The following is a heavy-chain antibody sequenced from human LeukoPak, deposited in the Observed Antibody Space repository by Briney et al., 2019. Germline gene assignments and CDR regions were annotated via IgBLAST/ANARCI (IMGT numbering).Heavy chain of an antibody. J-gene: IGHJ3*02. CDR1: GGSISSYY. V-gene: IGHV4-4*07. CDR2: IYTSGST. D-gene: IGHD6-6*01. CDR3: ARDLVVAARPRNAFDI. Sequence: PSETLSLTCTVSGGSISSYYWSWIRQPAGKGLEWIGRIYTSGSTNYNPSLKSRVTMSVDTSKNQFSLKLSSVTAADTAVYYCARDLVVAARPRNAFDIWGQGTMVTVSS.